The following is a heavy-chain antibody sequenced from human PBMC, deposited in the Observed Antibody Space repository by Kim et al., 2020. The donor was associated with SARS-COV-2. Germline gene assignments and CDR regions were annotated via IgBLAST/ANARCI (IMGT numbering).Heavy chain of an antibody. CDR2: ISYDGSNK. D-gene: IGHD5-12*01. CDR3: AKDSGYDFAHSYFDY. Sequence: GGSLRLSCAASGFTFSSYGMHWVRQAPGKGLEWVAVISYDGSNKYYADSVKGRFTISRDNSKNTLYLQMNSLRAEDTAVYYCAKDSGYDFAHSYFDYWGQGTLVTVSS. J-gene: IGHJ4*02. CDR1: GFTFSSYG. V-gene: IGHV3-30*18.